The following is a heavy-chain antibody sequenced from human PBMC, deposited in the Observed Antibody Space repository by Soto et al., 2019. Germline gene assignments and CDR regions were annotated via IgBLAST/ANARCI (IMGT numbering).Heavy chain of an antibody. D-gene: IGHD3-16*01. CDR2: IYSAGST. J-gene: IGHJ3*02. Sequence: QLQLQESGPGLVKPSETLSLICTVSGGSISGYFWSWVRQPAGKGLEWIGLIYSAGSTNYNPSLKSRVTMSVDTSQNQFSLKLTSVTAADTAMYYCVRGDVFDIWGRGTMVTVSS. V-gene: IGHV4-4*07. CDR3: VRGDVFDI. CDR1: GGSISGYF.